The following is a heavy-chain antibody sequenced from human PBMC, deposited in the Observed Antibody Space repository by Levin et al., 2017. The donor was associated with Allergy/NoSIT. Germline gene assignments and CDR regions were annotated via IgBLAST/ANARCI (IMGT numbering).Heavy chain of an antibody. D-gene: IGHD3-3*01. CDR3: AKDFYPLATFGVVSEFDY. V-gene: IGHV3-23*01. CDR1: GFTFSTYA. Sequence: GGSLRLSCAASGFTFSTYAMIWVRQAPGKGLEWVSAVSGSGGNSYYADSVKDRFTTPRDNSKNILYLQMNTLRAADTAVYVCAKDFYPLATFGVVSEFDYWGRGTLVTVSS. J-gene: IGHJ4*02. CDR2: VSGSGGNS.